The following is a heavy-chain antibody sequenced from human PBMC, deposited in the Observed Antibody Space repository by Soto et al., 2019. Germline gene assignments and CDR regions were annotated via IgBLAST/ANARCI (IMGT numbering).Heavy chain of an antibody. J-gene: IGHJ1*01. CDR2: IIPIFPTA. CDR1: GGTFSRSG. Sequence: GASVKVSCKASGGTFSRSGLIWVRQAPGQGLEWVGGIIPIFPTAHYGQKFQGRVTITADESTSTVYMELSSLRSEDTAVYYCARDQGYSNSQYFIDSWGQRALVTVSS. CDR3: ARDQGYSNSQYFIDS. V-gene: IGHV1-69*13. D-gene: IGHD1-26*01.